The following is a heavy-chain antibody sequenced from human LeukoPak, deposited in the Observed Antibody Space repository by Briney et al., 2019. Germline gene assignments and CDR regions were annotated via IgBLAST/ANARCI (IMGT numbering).Heavy chain of an antibody. CDR2: ISSTSSTI. Sequence: GGSLRLSCAASGFTFSSYSMNWVRQAPGRGLEWVSYISSTSSTIYYADSVKGRFTISRDNAKNSLYLQMNSLRAEDTAVYYCARLCSGTSCYGGKDVWGKGTTVTVSS. J-gene: IGHJ6*04. D-gene: IGHD2-2*01. V-gene: IGHV3-48*04. CDR3: ARLCSGTSCYGGKDV. CDR1: GFTFSSYS.